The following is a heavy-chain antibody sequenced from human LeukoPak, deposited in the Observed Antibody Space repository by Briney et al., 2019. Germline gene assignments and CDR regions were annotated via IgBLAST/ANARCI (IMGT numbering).Heavy chain of an antibody. CDR2: ISVSGGST. CDR3: AKNVDTAMDAVDY. Sequence: QPGGSLRLSCAASGFTFSSYAMSWVRQAPGKGLEWVSAISVSGGSTYYADSVRGRFTISRDNSKNTLYLQMNSLRAEDKAVYYCAKNVDTAMDAVDYWGQGTLVTVSS. V-gene: IGHV3-23*01. J-gene: IGHJ4*02. CDR1: GFTFSSYA. D-gene: IGHD5-18*01.